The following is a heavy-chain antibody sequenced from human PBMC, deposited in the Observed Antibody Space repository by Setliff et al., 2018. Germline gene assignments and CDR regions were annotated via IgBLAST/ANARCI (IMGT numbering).Heavy chain of an antibody. D-gene: IGHD3-16*01. V-gene: IGHV3-23*01. CDR2: IGASRDNT. Sequence: PGGSLRLSCVASTFTFSKYAVTWVRQAPGKGLEWVSSIGASRDNTYYADSVKGRFTISRDNAKNSLSLQMNSLRTEDTAVYYCFGAGTCSYWGQGTQVTVSS. CDR1: TFTFSKYA. J-gene: IGHJ4*02. CDR3: FGAGTCSY.